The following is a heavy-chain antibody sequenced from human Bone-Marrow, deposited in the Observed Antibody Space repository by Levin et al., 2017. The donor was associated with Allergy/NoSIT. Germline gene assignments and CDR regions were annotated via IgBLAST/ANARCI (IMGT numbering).Heavy chain of an antibody. CDR2: INHSGST. CDR3: ARVRGVFRNGYFDL. Sequence: SQTLSLPCAVDGGSFRGFYWAWIRQSPGKGLEWIAEINHSGSTNYNPSLRSRLTISVDTSKNQVSLKLTSVTAADTALYYCARVRGVFRNGYFDLWGRGTLVTVSS. V-gene: IGHV4-34*01. CDR1: GGSFRGFY. D-gene: IGHD3-10*01. J-gene: IGHJ2*01.